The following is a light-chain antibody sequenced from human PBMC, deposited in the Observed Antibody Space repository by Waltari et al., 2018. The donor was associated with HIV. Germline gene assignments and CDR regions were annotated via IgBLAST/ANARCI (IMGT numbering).Light chain of an antibody. J-gene: IGKJ1*01. CDR2: KAS. V-gene: IGKV1-5*03. CDR1: QNVSSW. CDR3: QQYTTFPWT. Sequence: DIQMTQSPSTLSASSGDRVTINCRASQNVSSWLAWYQQKSGKAPKLLVYKASALEFGVPSGCSGSGSGADFTLVISSLQPDDFATYYCQQYTTFPWTFGQGTKVEIK.